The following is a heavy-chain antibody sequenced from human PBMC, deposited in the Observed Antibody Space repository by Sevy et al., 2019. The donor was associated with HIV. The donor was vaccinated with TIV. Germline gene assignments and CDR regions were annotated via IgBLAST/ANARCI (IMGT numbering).Heavy chain of an antibody. CDR3: VRVRAFLLCGELPRYRFDS. D-gene: IGHD1-26*01. CDR2: IKQDGSDK. CDR1: GFTLSSYW. J-gene: IGHJ4*02. Sequence: GGSLRLSCVASGFTLSSYWMSWVRQVPGQGLEWVADIKQDGSDKNYLDSVKGRFTISRDNAKNTLYLQMNNLRVEDTALYYCVRVRAFLLCGELPRYRFDSWGQGTLLTVS. V-gene: IGHV3-7*04.